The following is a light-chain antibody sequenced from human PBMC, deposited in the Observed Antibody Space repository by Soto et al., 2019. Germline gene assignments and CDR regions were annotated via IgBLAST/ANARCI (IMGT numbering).Light chain of an antibody. CDR3: QQYVTSSPRT. CDR2: GIS. J-gene: IGKJ1*01. V-gene: IGKV3-20*01. Sequence: EIVLTQSPGTLSLSPGERATLSCRASHTISSSYLAWYQQKPGQAPRLLMYGISRRATGIPDRFSGSGSGTDFTLTITRLENDDFAVYYCQQYVTSSPRTFGQGTKV. CDR1: HTISSSY.